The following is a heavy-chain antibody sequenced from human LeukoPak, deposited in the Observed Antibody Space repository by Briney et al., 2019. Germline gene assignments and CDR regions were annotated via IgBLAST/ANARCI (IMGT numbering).Heavy chain of an antibody. Sequence: GGSLRLSCAASGFTFSSYTMNWVRQAPGKGLEWLSYISTGSSAIYYADSVKGRFTISRDNAKNSLYLQMNSLRAEDTAVYYCARFDCTTTTCYYGMDVWGQGTTVTVSS. V-gene: IGHV3-48*04. CDR3: ARFDCTTTTCYYGMDV. J-gene: IGHJ6*02. CDR1: GFTFSSYT. D-gene: IGHD2/OR15-2a*01. CDR2: ISTGSSAI.